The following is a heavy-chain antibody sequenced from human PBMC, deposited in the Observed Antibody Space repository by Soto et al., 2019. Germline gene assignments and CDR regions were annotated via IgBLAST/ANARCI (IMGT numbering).Heavy chain of an antibody. CDR3: ARDQPGYSYGYGLGY. J-gene: IGHJ4*02. Sequence: EVQLVESGGGLVKPGGSLRLSCAASGFTFSSYSMNWVRQAPGKGLEWVSSISSSSSYIYYADSVKGRFTISRDNAKNYLYMKMNSLRAEDTGVYYCARDQPGYSYGYGLGYWGQGTLVTVSS. V-gene: IGHV3-21*01. CDR2: ISSSSSYI. D-gene: IGHD5-18*01. CDR1: GFTFSSYS.